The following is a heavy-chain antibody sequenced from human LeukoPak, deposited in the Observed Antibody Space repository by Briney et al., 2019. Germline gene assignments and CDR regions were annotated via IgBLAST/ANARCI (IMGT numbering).Heavy chain of an antibody. J-gene: IGHJ4*02. V-gene: IGHV3-66*04. CDR3: ARRSNPPGRIDH. D-gene: IGHD1-14*01. Sequence: PGGSLRLSCAASGFTVGYNYMTRVRQAPGRGLEWVAAIYNSGSTYYADSVKGRFTISRDNSKNTMYLQMNSLRGEDTAVYYCARRSNPPGRIDHWGQGTLVTVSS. CDR1: GFTVGYNY. CDR2: IYNSGST.